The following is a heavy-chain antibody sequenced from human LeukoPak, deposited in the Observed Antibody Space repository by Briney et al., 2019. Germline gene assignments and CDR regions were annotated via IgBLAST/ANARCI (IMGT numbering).Heavy chain of an antibody. V-gene: IGHV4-59*01. CDR2: VYHSGST. Sequence: KPSETLSLTCTVSGDSITSYYWTWIRQPPGKGLEWIGYVYHSGSTNYNPSLKSRVTMSIDTSKNQFSLKLTSVAAADTAVYYCARENQLFFAYWGQGSLVTVSS. CDR1: GDSITSYY. J-gene: IGHJ4*02. CDR3: ARENQLFFAY. D-gene: IGHD1-14*01.